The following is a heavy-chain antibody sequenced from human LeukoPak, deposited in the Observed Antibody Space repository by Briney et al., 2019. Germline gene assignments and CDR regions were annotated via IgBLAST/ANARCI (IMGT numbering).Heavy chain of an antibody. CDR1: GYTFTGYY. Sequence: GASVKVSCKASGYTFTGYYMHWVRQAPGQGLEWTGWINPNSGGTNYAVKFQGRVTMTRDTSITTAYMELSSLRSDDRAVYYCARAGSQLLSDYWGQGTLVTVSS. CDR2: INPNSGGT. J-gene: IGHJ4*02. V-gene: IGHV1-2*02. D-gene: IGHD2-2*01. CDR3: ARAGSQLLSDY.